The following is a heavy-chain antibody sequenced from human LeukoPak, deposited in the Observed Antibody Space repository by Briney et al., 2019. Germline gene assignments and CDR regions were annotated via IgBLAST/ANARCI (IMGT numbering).Heavy chain of an antibody. V-gene: IGHV3-33*01. CDR1: GFTFSSYG. Sequence: GRSLSLSCAASGFTFSSYGMHWVRQAPGKGLEWVAVIWYDGSNKYYADSVKGRFTISRDNAKNSLYLQMNSLRDEDTAVYYCARAQGGYNYFDYWGQGTLVTVSS. CDR2: IWYDGSNK. CDR3: ARAQGGYNYFDY. D-gene: IGHD5-24*01. J-gene: IGHJ4*02.